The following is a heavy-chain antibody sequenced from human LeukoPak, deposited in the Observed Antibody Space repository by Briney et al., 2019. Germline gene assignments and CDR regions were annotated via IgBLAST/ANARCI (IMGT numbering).Heavy chain of an antibody. CDR3: AREGRSIAAPTS. J-gene: IGHJ4*02. Sequence: SVKVSCKASGGTFSSYAISWVRQAPGQGLEWMGGIIPIFGTANYAQKFQGRVTITTGESTSTAYMELSSLRSEDTAVYYCAREGRSIAAPTSWGQGTLVTVSS. V-gene: IGHV1-69*05. D-gene: IGHD6-6*01. CDR1: GGTFSSYA. CDR2: IIPIFGTA.